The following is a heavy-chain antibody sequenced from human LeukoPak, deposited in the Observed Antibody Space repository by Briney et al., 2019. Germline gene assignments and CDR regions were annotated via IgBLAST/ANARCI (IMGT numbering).Heavy chain of an antibody. V-gene: IGHV4-34*01. CDR2: INHSGST. J-gene: IGHJ5*02. CDR1: GGSFSGYY. D-gene: IGHD3-3*01. CDR3: ARGSNYDFWSGYYIGWGETSIWFDP. Sequence: PSETLSLTCAVYGGSFSGYYWSWIRQPPGKGLEWIGEINHSGSTNYNPSLKSRVTISVDTSKNQFSLKLSSVTAADTAVYYCARGSNYDFWSGYYIGWGETSIWFDPWGQGTLVTVSS.